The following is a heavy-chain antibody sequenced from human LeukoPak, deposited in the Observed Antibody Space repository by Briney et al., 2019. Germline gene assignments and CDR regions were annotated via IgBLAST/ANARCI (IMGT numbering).Heavy chain of an antibody. CDR1: GFTFSSCA. Sequence: PGGSLRLSCAASGFTFSSCAMSWVRQAPGKGLEWVSAISGSGGSTYYADSVKGRFTISRDNSKNTLYLQMNGLRAEDTAVYYCAKSPGIAAAGTDPPIYYYYYGMDVWGQGTTVTVSS. CDR2: ISGSGGST. D-gene: IGHD6-13*01. V-gene: IGHV3-23*01. CDR3: AKSPGIAAAGTDPPIYYYYYGMDV. J-gene: IGHJ6*02.